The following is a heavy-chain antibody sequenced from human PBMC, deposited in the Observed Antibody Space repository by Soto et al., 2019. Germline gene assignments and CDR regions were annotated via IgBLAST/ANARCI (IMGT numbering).Heavy chain of an antibody. D-gene: IGHD3-10*01. J-gene: IGHJ4*02. V-gene: IGHV4-59*01. CDR3: ARGDTYYYGSGSYRAGAYFDY. CDR2: IYDSGST. CDR1: GGSISDYY. Sequence: SETLSLPRSVLGGSISDYYCSWIPQHPRKGLEWIGYIYDSGSTSYSPSLKSRVTISVDTSKNQFSLKLSSVTAADTAVYYCARGDTYYYGSGSYRAGAYFDYWGQGTLVTGSS.